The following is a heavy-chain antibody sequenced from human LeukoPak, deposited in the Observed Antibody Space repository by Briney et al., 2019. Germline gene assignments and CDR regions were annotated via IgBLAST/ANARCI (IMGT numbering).Heavy chain of an antibody. J-gene: IGHJ4*02. CDR1: GFTFSSYD. Sequence: PGGSLRHSCAASGFTFSSYDMSWVRQAPEKGLEWVSTISGSGGGTYYADSVKGRFTISRDDSKNTLYLQMNSLRAEDTAVYYCVKDLGRYRNNCFDYWGQGTLVTVSS. V-gene: IGHV3-23*01. CDR2: ISGSGGGT. CDR3: VKDLGRYRNNCFDY. D-gene: IGHD1-26*01.